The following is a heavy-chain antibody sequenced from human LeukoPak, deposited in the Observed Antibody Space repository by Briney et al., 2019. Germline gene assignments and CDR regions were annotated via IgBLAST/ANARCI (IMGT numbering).Heavy chain of an antibody. D-gene: IGHD6-13*01. CDR2: IYTSGST. CDR1: GGSISSGSYY. CDR3: ARVAAAGNFYHYYYMDV. Sequence: SETLSLTCTVSGGSISSGSYYWSWIRQPAGKGLEWIGRIYTSGSTNYNPSLKSRVTISVDTSKNQFSLKLSSVTAADTAVYYCARVAAAGNFYHYYYMDVWGKGTTVTISS. V-gene: IGHV4-61*02. J-gene: IGHJ6*03.